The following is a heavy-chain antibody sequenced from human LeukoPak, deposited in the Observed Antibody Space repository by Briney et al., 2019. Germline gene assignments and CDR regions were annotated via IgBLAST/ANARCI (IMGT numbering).Heavy chain of an antibody. CDR1: GYSFTSHW. CDR2: IYPSDSDT. Sequence: GESLKIPCKASGYSFTSHWIGWVRQMPGRGLEWMGIIYPSDSDTRYSPSFQGQVTISADKSITTAYLQWSSLKPSDTAMYYCARRLPSSGSYYPFDYWGQGTLVTVSS. D-gene: IGHD1-26*01. J-gene: IGHJ4*02. CDR3: ARRLPSSGSYYPFDY. V-gene: IGHV5-51*01.